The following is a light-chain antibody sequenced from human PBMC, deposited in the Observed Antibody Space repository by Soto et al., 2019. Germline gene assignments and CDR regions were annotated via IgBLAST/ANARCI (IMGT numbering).Light chain of an antibody. CDR3: SSYTSSSTLV. V-gene: IGLV2-14*01. J-gene: IGLJ1*01. CDR2: DVS. CDR1: SRYVGGYNY. Sequence: QSVLTQPASVSGSPGPSITISCTGTSRYVGGYNYVSWYQQHPGKAPKLMIYDVSNRPSGVSNRFSGSKSGNTASLTISWLQAEDEADYYCSSYTSSSTLVFGTGTKVTVL.